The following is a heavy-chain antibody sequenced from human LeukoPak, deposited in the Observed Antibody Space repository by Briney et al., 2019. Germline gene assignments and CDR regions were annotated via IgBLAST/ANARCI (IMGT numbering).Heavy chain of an antibody. CDR1: GGSISSSSYY. V-gene: IGHV4-39*01. D-gene: IGHD1-26*01. CDR3: ARIVGATLFDY. CDR2: IYYSGST. J-gene: IGHJ4*02. Sequence: SETLSLTCTVSGGSISSSSYYWGWIPQPRGKGLEWIGSIYYSGSTYYNTSLKSRVTISVDTSKNQFSLKLSSVTAADTAVYYCARIVGATLFDYWGQGTLVTVSS.